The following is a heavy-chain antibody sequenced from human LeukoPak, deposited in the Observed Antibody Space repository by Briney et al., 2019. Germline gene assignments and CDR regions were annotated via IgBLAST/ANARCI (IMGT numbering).Heavy chain of an antibody. D-gene: IGHD5-12*01. Sequence: GSLRLSCTASGFTVSSSYMSWVRQAPGKGLEWVSLIYANGTTYYADSVKGRFTISRDNSKNTVYLQMNSLRAEDTAVYYCARGSATATIQLDNWGQGTLVTVSS. CDR2: IYANGTT. CDR3: ARGSATATIQLDN. CDR1: GFTVSSSY. J-gene: IGHJ4*02. V-gene: IGHV3-66*01.